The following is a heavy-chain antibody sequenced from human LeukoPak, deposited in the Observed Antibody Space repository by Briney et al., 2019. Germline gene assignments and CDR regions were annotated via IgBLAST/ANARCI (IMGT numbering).Heavy chain of an antibody. Sequence: GGSLRLSCAASGFTFSSYSMNWVRQAPGKGLEWVSSISSSSSYIYYADSVKGRFTISRDNAKNSLYLQMNSLRAEDTAVYYCARDVLAVAGTGYWGQGTLVTVSS. V-gene: IGHV3-21*01. CDR2: ISSSSSYI. CDR3: ARDVLAVAGTGY. J-gene: IGHJ4*02. CDR1: GFTFSSYS. D-gene: IGHD6-19*01.